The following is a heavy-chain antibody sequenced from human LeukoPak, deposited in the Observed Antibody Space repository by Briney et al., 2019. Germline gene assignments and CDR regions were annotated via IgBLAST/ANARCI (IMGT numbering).Heavy chain of an antibody. V-gene: IGHV3-7*01. CDR3: ARGASGIQLWFFDP. D-gene: IGHD5-18*01. J-gene: IGHJ5*02. Sequence: GGSLRLSCAASGFTFSSYWLSWVRQAPGKGLEWVANIKQDGSEKYYVDSVKGRFTISRDNAKSSLYLQMNSLRAEDTAVCYCARGASGIQLWFFDPWGQGTLVTVSS. CDR1: GFTFSSYW. CDR2: IKQDGSEK.